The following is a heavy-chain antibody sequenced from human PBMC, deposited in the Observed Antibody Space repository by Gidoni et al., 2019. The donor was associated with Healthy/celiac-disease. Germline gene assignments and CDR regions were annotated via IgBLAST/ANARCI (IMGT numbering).Heavy chain of an antibody. V-gene: IGHV3-9*01. CDR2: ISWNSGSI. CDR1: GFTFDDYA. Sequence: EVQLVESGGGLVQPGRSLRLSCAASGFTFDDYAMHWVRQAPGKGLEWVSGISWNSGSIGYADSVKGRFTISRDNAKNSLYLQMNSLRAEDTALYYCAKVLSYGGGGMDVWGQGTTVTVSS. CDR3: AKVLSYGGGGMDV. D-gene: IGHD5-18*01. J-gene: IGHJ6*02.